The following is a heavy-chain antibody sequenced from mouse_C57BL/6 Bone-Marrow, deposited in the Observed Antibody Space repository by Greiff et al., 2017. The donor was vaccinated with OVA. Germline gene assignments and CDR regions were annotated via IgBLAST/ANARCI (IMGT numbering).Heavy chain of an antibody. D-gene: IGHD6-1*01. CDR2: IYPRSGNT. Sequence: QVQLQQSGAELARPGASVKLSCKASGYTFTSYGISWVKQRTGQGLEWIGEIYPRSGNTYYNEKFKGKATLTADKSSSTAYMELRSLTSEDSAVYFCDRVPRLSNLADWGQGTLVTVSA. CDR3: DRVPRLSNLAD. V-gene: IGHV1-81*01. CDR1: GYTFTSYG. J-gene: IGHJ3*01.